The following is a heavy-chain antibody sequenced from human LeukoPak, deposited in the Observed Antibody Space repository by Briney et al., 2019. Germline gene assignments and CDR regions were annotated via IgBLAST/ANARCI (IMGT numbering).Heavy chain of an antibody. CDR1: GFTFSSYS. J-gene: IGHJ4*02. D-gene: IGHD2-2*01. CDR2: ISSSSSYI. CDR3: ARDPIVVVPAASNHFDY. V-gene: IGHV3-21*01. Sequence: GSLRLSCAASGFTFSSYSMNWVRQAPGKGLEWVSSISSSSSYIYYADSVKGRFTISRDNAKNSLYLQMNSLRAEDTAVYYCARDPIVVVPAASNHFDYWGQGTLVTVSS.